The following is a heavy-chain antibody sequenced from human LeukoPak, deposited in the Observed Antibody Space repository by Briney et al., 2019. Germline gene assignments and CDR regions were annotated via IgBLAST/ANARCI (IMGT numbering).Heavy chain of an antibody. V-gene: IGHV4-39*01. CDR1: GGSISSLSYY. CDR3: ATSVTSSSGWYYGY. CDR2: IYYGGRT. D-gene: IGHD6-19*01. Sequence: SETLSLTCSVSGGSISSLSYYWGWVRQPPGKGLEWIGSIYYGGRTYYNSSLKSRVTMPVDTSKNQFSLKLSSVTAADTAIYYCATSVTSSSGWYYGYWGQGSLVTVSS. J-gene: IGHJ4*02.